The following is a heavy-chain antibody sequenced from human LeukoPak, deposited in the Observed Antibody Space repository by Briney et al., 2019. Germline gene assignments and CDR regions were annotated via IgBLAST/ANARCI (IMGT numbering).Heavy chain of an antibody. CDR2: IFPSTST. Sequence: PGGSLRLSCTVSGFPVSSNYMSGVRQARGKGLEWVSVIFPSTSTFHADSVKGRFTISRDNSKNTLHLQMNSLGAEDTAVYYCASTNYGDSPTYRHFGPWGRGTLVIVSS. CDR3: ASTNYGDSPTYRHFGP. D-gene: IGHD4-17*01. CDR1: GFPVSSNY. J-gene: IGHJ2*01. V-gene: IGHV3-53*01.